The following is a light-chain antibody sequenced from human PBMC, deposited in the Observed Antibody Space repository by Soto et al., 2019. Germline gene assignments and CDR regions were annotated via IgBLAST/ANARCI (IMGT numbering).Light chain of an antibody. CDR1: SSAVGGYNY. V-gene: IGLV2-14*01. CDR3: SSYTSSSTQV. J-gene: IGLJ1*01. Sequence: QSVLTQPPSLSPSPGQSITTSCTGTSSAVGGYNYVSWYQQHPGKVPNLMIYEVSNRPSGVSNRFSGSKSGNTASLTISGPQAEDEADYYCSSYTSSSTQVFGTGTKVTVL. CDR2: EVS.